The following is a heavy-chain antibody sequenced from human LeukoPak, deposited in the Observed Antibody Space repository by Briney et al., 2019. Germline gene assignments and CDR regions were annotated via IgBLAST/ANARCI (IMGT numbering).Heavy chain of an antibody. V-gene: IGHV4-4*07. D-gene: IGHD3-22*01. CDR1: GGSISSYY. J-gene: IGHJ4*02. CDR2: IYTSGGT. CDR3: ARWDIVVNGFDY. Sequence: SETLSFTCTVYGGSISSYYWSWIRQPAGKGLEWIGRIYTSGGTNYNPSLKSRVTMSVDTSKNQFSLKLSSVTAADTAVYYCARWDIVVNGFDYWGQGTLVTVSS.